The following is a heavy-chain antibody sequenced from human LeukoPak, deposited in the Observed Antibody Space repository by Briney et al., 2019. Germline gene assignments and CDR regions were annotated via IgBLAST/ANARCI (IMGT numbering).Heavy chain of an antibody. D-gene: IGHD4-23*01. Sequence: SDTLSLTCAAYGESLNYYYWSWIRQSPGKGLEWIGDIFDGKTINYNPSLKSRVTISAATSSQQFSLNLKSVTAADTAVYFCASGAWAARLNSWAQGALVIVSS. CDR1: GESLNYYY. J-gene: IGHJ4*02. CDR2: IFDGKTI. V-gene: IGHV4-34*12. CDR3: ASGAWAARLNS.